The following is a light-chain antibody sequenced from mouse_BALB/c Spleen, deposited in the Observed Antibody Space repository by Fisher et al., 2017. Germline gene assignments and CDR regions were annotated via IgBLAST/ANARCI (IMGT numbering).Light chain of an antibody. J-gene: IGKJ1*01. CDR1: SSVSS. Sequence: DIVITQSTAIMAASLGQKVTMTCSASSSVSSSYLYWYQQKSDASPKLWIYYTSNLAPGVPARFSGSGSGNSYSLTISSMEGEDAATYYCQQFTSSPWTFGGGTKLEIK. CDR2: YTS. V-gene: IGKV4-50*01. CDR3: QQFTSSPWT.